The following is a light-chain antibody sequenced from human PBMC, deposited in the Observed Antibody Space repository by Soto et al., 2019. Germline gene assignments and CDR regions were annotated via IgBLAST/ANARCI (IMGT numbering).Light chain of an antibody. J-gene: IGKJ2*01. CDR2: DAS. Sequence: EIVLTQSPATLSLPPGARATLSCRASQSVSSYLAWYQQKPGQAPRLLISDASNRATGIPARFSGSGSGTDVTLPLSRLEPGDFSVYYCQQRANWPLFSFGQGTNLEIK. V-gene: IGKV3-11*01. CDR3: QQRANWPLFS. CDR1: QSVSSY.